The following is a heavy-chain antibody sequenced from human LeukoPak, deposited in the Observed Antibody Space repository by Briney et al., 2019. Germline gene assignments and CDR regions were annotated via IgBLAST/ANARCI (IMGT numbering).Heavy chain of an antibody. CDR2: IYSGGST. J-gene: IGHJ4*02. Sequence: PGGSLRLSCAASGFTVSSNYMSWVRQAPGKGLECVSVIYSGGSTYYADSVKGRFTISRDNSKNTVYLQMKRLRAEDTAVYYCARVDSGWLFDYWGQGTLVTVSS. V-gene: IGHV3-53*01. CDR1: GFTVSSNY. CDR3: ARVDSGWLFDY. D-gene: IGHD6-19*01.